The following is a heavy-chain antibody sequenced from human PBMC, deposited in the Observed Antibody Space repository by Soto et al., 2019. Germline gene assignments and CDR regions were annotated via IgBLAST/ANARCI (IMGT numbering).Heavy chain of an antibody. CDR1: GGSISSYY. CDR3: ARGVAARRWVWDWFDP. D-gene: IGHD6-6*01. Sequence: SETLSLTCTVSGGSISSYYWSWIRQPPGKGLEWIGYIYYSGSTNYNPSLKSRVTISVDTSKNQFSLRLSSVTAADTAVYYFARGVAARRWVWDWFDPWGQGTLVTV. V-gene: IGHV4-59*01. CDR2: IYYSGST. J-gene: IGHJ5*02.